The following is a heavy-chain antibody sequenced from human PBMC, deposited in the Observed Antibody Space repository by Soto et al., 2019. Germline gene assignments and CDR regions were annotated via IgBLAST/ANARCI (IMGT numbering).Heavy chain of an antibody. Sequence: QVQLVESGGGVVQPGRSLRLSCAASGFTFSSYGMHWVRQAPGKGLEWVAVISYDGSNKYYADSVKGRFTISRDNSKNTLYLQMNSLGAEDTAVYYCAKRPAGYYGMDVWGQGTTVTVSS. CDR1: GFTFSSYG. V-gene: IGHV3-30*18. CDR3: AKRPAGYYGMDV. CDR2: ISYDGSNK. J-gene: IGHJ6*02.